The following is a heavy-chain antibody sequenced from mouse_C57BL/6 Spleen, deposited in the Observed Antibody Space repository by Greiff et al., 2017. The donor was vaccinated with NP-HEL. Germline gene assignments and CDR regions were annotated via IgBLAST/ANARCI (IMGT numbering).Heavy chain of an antibody. CDR3: ARRYGSSYEGYAMDY. CDR2: ISSGGSYT. CDR1: GFTFSSYG. J-gene: IGHJ4*01. D-gene: IGHD1-1*01. Sequence: EVHLVESGGDLVKPGGSLKLSCAASGFTFSSYGMSWVRQTPDKRLEWVATISSGGSYTYYPDSVKGRFTISRDNAKNTLYLQMSSLKSEDTAMYYCARRYGSSYEGYAMDYWGQGTSVTVSS. V-gene: IGHV5-6*01.